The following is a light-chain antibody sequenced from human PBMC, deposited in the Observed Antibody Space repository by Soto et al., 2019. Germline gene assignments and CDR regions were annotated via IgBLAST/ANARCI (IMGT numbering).Light chain of an antibody. CDR2: GAS. CDR1: QSVSSSY. Sequence: EIVLTQSPGTLSLSPGERATLSCRASQSVSSSYLAWYQQKPGQAPRLLIYGASSRATGIPDRFSGSGCGTDCTLTISRLEPEDFAVYYCQQYGSSPPTVGQGTKVEIK. CDR3: QQYGSSPPT. V-gene: IGKV3-20*01. J-gene: IGKJ1*01.